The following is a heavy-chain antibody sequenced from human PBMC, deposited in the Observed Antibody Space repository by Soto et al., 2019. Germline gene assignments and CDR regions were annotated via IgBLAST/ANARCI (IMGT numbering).Heavy chain of an antibody. V-gene: IGHV1-69*02. CDR1: GDTFSFYS. Sequence: ASVKVSCKASGDTFSFYSINWVRQAPGLGLEWMGRFNPILSMSNSAQKFQGRVTLTADKSTSTAYMVLSSLRSEDTAMYYCATSYGSGSRAFDYWG. D-gene: IGHD3-10*01. CDR3: ATSYGSGSRAFDY. CDR2: FNPILSMS. J-gene: IGHJ4*01.